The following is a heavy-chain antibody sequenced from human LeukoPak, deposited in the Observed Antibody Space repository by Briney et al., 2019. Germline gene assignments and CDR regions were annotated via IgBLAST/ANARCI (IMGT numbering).Heavy chain of an antibody. CDR2: IYSSGRT. CDR3: TRGWSSAGAFDI. J-gene: IGHJ3*02. D-gene: IGHD6-19*01. Sequence: SQTLSLTCTVSGGSINSGSYSWTWIRQPAGKGREWIGRIYSSGRTDYNPSLKSRVTISIDTSRTQFSLEMTSVTAADTAVYYCTRGWSSAGAFDIWGQGTMVTVSS. CDR1: GGSINSGSYS. V-gene: IGHV4-61*02.